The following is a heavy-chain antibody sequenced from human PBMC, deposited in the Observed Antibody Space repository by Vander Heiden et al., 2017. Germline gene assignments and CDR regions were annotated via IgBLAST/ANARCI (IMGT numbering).Heavy chain of an antibody. J-gene: IGHJ4*02. CDR3: VGNYYDSRGYYLIDS. V-gene: IGHV4-4*07. CDR1: GGSMGNYY. CDR2: IYTGGST. Sequence: QVQLQESGPGLLRPSETLSLTCAVSGGSMGNYYWTWLRQPAGKALEWLGRIYTGGSTNYNPSLKSRVTMSVATSKNQFSLKLTSVTAADTAVYYCVGNYYDSRGYYLIDSWGQGTLVTVS. D-gene: IGHD3-22*01.